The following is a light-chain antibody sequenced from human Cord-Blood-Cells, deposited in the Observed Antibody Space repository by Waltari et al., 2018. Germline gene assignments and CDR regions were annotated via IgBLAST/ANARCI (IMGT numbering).Light chain of an antibody. V-gene: IGKV1-5*03. Sequence: DVQMTQSPSTMSASVGDRVTITCRAGQSISSWLAGYQQKPGKAPKPLIYKASSLETGVPSRFSRSGSRTEFTLTISSVQPDEFATYYCQQYNSYSCTFGQGTKLEIK. J-gene: IGKJ2*02. CDR3: QQYNSYSCT. CDR1: QSISSW. CDR2: KAS.